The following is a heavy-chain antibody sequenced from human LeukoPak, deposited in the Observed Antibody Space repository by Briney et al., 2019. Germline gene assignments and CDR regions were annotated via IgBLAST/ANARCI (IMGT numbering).Heavy chain of an antibody. CDR1: GGSISSSSYY. Sequence: SETLSLTCTVSGGSISSSSYYWSWIRQPPGKGLEWIGYIYYSGSTYYNPSLKSRVTISVDTSKNQFSLKLSSVTAADTAVYYCARDLGAETWFDPWGQGTLVTVSS. CDR3: ARDLGAETWFDP. J-gene: IGHJ5*02. CDR2: IYYSGST. V-gene: IGHV4-30-4*08. D-gene: IGHD1-26*01.